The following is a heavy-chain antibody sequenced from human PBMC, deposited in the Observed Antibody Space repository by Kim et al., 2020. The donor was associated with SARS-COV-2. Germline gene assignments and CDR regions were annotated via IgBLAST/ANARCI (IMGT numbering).Heavy chain of an antibody. J-gene: IGHJ2*01. CDR3: TTDL. CDR2: ISSKTYICST. CDR1: GFTFSNAW. Sequence: GGSLRLSCAASGFTFSNAWMSWVRQAPGKGLEWVGPISSKTYICSTDYAEPVKTISTLTTKNSQNTQLHHLRTQKTAETSVSYDTTDLW. V-gene: IGHV3-15*01.